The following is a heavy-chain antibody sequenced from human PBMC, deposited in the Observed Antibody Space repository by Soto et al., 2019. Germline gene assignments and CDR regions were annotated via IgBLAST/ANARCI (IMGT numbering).Heavy chain of an antibody. J-gene: IGHJ4*02. Sequence: QVQLVESGGGVVKPGRSLRLSCAASGFTFSSYAMHWVRQAPGKGLEWVAVISYDGSNKYYADSVKGRFTISRDNSKNTLYLQMNSLRAEDTAVYYCARATLLVDYWGQGTLVTVSS. CDR3: ARATLLVDY. V-gene: IGHV3-30-3*01. D-gene: IGHD2-15*01. CDR1: GFTFSSYA. CDR2: ISYDGSNK.